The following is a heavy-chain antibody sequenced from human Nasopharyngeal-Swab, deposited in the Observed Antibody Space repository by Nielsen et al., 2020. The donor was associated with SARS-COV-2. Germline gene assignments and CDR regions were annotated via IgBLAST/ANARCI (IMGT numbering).Heavy chain of an antibody. Sequence: ASVQVSCNASGYTFTGYYMHRVRQAPGQGLEWMGRINPNSGGTNYAQKFQGRVTMTRDTSISTAYMELSRLRSDDTAVYYCARVLYSSGGWFDPWGQGTLVTVSS. V-gene: IGHV1-2*06. CDR2: INPNSGGT. CDR3: ARVLYSSGGWFDP. D-gene: IGHD6-19*01. J-gene: IGHJ5*02. CDR1: GYTFTGYY.